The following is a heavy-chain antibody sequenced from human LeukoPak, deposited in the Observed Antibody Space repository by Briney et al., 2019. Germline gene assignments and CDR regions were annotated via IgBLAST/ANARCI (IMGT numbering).Heavy chain of an antibody. CDR3: AKDGTSYYYIYY. CDR1: GFTFSSYG. D-gene: IGHD2/OR15-2a*01. J-gene: IGHJ4*02. V-gene: IGHV3-23*01. Sequence: GGSLRLSCVASGFTFSSYGMSWVRQAPGKGLEWVSAISGSGASTYYADSVKGRFTISRDNSKNTLYLQMNSLRGDDTAAYYCAKDGTSYYYIYYWGQGTLVTVSS. CDR2: ISGSGAST.